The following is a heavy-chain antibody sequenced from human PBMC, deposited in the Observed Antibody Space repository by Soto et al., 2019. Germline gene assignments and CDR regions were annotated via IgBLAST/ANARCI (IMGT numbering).Heavy chain of an antibody. D-gene: IGHD2-2*02. J-gene: IGHJ5*02. CDR1: GGTLSSYA. CDR3: ARGLTVLGYCSSTSCYNGWFDP. Sequence: SVKVSCKASGGTLSSYAISWVRQAPGQGLEGVGGIIPIFGTANYAQKFQGRVTITADESTSTAYMELSSLRSEDTAVYYCARGLTVLGYCSSTSCYNGWFDPWGQGTLVTVSS. V-gene: IGHV1-69*13. CDR2: IIPIFGTA.